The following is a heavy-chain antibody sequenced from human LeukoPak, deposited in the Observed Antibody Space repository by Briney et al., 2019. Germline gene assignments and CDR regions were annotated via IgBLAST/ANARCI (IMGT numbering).Heavy chain of an antibody. CDR2: IYYSGSN. CDR1: GGSISSGGYY. V-gene: IGHV4-31*03. CDR3: ARADSGNEHPY. J-gene: IGHJ4*02. D-gene: IGHD6-25*01. Sequence: TLSLTCTVSGGSISSGGYYWSWIRQHPGKGLEWIGYIYYSGSNYYNPSLKSRVTISVDTSKNQFSLKLSSVTAADTAVYYCARADSGNEHPYWGQGTLVTVSS.